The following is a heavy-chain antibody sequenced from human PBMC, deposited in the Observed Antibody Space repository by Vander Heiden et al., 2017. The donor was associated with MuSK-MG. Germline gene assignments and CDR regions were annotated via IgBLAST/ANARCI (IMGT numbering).Heavy chain of an antibody. CDR2: IKQDGSEK. D-gene: IGHD1-26*01. J-gene: IGHJ3*02. Sequence: EVQLVESGGGLVQPGGSLRLSCAASGFTFSVFWMSWVRQAPGKGLEWVANIKQDGSEKYYVDSGKGRFTISRDNAKNSLYMQMNRLSAEETAVYYCAGGVEWEQLPGAFDIWGQGTLVTVSS. CDR3: AGGVEWEQLPGAFDI. CDR1: GFTFSVFW. V-gene: IGHV3-7*01.